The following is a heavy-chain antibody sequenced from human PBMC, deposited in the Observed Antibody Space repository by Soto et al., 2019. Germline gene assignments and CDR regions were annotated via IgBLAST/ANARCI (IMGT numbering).Heavy chain of an antibody. V-gene: IGHV4-39*01. CDR1: GGSISSSSYY. CDR3: ARQSGGYEWYFDL. D-gene: IGHD1-26*01. Sequence: QLQLQESAPGLVKPSETLSLTCTVSGGSISSSSYYWGWIRQPPGKGREWIGSIYYSGRTYYNPSLKSRVTISVDTSKNSFSLKLSSVTAADTAVYYCARQSGGYEWYFDLWGRGTLVTVSS. CDR2: IYYSGRT. J-gene: IGHJ2*01.